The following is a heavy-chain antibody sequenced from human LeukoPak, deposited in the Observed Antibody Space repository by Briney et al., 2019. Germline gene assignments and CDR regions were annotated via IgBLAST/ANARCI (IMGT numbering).Heavy chain of an antibody. CDR1: GYSFSTYW. Sequence: GESLKISCQASGYSFSTYWVAWIRQAPGRGLEWLGVIYPGASDIKYSPSLEGHVTMSADKSITTAYLQWGSLRASDIAIYYCARAGSGSSSYGLDVWGKGTPVTVSS. CDR2: IYPGASDI. D-gene: IGHD3-10*01. CDR3: ARAGSGSSSYGLDV. V-gene: IGHV5-51*01. J-gene: IGHJ6*04.